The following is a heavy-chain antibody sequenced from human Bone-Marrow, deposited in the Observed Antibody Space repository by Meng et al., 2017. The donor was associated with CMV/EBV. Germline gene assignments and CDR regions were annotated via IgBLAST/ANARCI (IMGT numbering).Heavy chain of an antibody. J-gene: IGHJ4*02. CDR2: IYYSGST. Sequence: SETLSLTCTVSGGSISSSSYYWGWIRQPPGKGLEWIGSIYYSGSTYYNPSLKSRVTISVDTSKNQFSLKLSSVTAADTAVYYCARDRIVGATLDYWGQGTLVPVSS. D-gene: IGHD1-26*01. CDR3: ARDRIVGATLDY. V-gene: IGHV4-39*07. CDR1: GGSISSSSYY.